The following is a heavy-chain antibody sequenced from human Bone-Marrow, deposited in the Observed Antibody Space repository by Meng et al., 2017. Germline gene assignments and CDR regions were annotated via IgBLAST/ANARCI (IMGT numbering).Heavy chain of an antibody. J-gene: IGHJ4*02. CDR2: IGYDGSNK. CDR3: ARDSSGSYPSEFDY. Sequence: QVQLGEAGGGVVQPGRSLRLSCAASGFTFSSYGMHWVRQAPGKGLEWVAVIGYDGSNKYYADSVKGRFTISRDNSKNTLYLQMNSLRAEDTAVYYCARDSSGSYPSEFDYWGQGTLVTVSS. V-gene: IGHV3-33*01. CDR1: GFTFSSYG. D-gene: IGHD1-26*01.